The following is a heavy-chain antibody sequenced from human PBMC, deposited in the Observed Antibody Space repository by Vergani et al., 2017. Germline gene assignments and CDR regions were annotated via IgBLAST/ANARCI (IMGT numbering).Heavy chain of an antibody. CDR2: IYYSGST. Sequence: QLQLQESGPGLVKPSATLSLTCSFSGASIRSSNYYWGWIRQPPGKGLECIASIYYSGSTYYNPSLTSRVTISVDTSKNQFSLKLSSVTAADTAVYFCARHSTVEWLVKLGWIDPWGQGILVTVSS. J-gene: IGHJ5*02. CDR3: ARHSTVEWLVKLGWIDP. CDR1: GASIRSSNYY. V-gene: IGHV4-39*01. D-gene: IGHD6-19*01.